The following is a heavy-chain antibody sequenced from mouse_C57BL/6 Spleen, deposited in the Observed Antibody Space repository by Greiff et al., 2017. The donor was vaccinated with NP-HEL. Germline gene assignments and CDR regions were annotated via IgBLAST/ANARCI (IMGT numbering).Heavy chain of an antibody. J-gene: IGHJ2*01. D-gene: IGHD2-2*01. CDR3: TALWLRRGDY. Sequence: EVQLVESGGGLVQPGGSMKLSCVASGFTFSNYWMNWVRQSPEKGLEWVAQIRLKSDNYATHYAESVKGRFTISRDDSKSSVYLQMNNLRAEDTGIYYCTALWLRRGDYWGQGTTLTVSS. CDR2: IRLKSDNYAT. V-gene: IGHV6-3*01. CDR1: GFTFSNYW.